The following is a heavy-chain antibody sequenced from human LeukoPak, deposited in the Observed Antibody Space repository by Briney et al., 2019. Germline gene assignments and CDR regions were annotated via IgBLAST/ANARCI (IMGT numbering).Heavy chain of an antibody. CDR3: ARAWQWLVIFDY. CDR2: IYYSGST. Sequence: SETLSLTCTVSGGSISSSSYYWGWIRQPPGKGLEWIGSIYYSGSTYYNPSLKSRVTISVDTSKNQFSLKLSSVTAADTAVYYCARAWQWLVIFDYWGQGTLVTVSS. CDR1: GGSISSSSYY. J-gene: IGHJ4*02. V-gene: IGHV4-39*07. D-gene: IGHD6-19*01.